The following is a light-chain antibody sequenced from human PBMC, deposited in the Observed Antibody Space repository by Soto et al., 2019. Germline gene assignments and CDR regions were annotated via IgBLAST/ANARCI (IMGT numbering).Light chain of an antibody. J-gene: IGLJ3*02. Sequence: QSVLTQPPSVSGAPGQRVTISCTGTSSNTGAGYDVHWYQQLPGTAPKLLIYDNSNRPSGVPDRFSGSKSGTSASLAITGLQSEDEALYFCQSFDSSLSAWVFGGGTKLTVL. CDR1: SSNTGAGYD. V-gene: IGLV1-40*01. CDR3: QSFDSSLSAWV. CDR2: DNS.